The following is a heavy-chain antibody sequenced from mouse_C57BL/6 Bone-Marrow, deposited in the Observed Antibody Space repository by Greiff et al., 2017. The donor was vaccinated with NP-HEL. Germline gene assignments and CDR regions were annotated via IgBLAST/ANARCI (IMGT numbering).Heavy chain of an antibody. V-gene: IGHV1-22*01. CDR3: AVYDGYYDYFDY. CDR1: GYTFTDYN. Sequence: VQLQQSGPELVKPGASVKMSCKASGYTFTDYNMHWVKQSHGKSLEWIGYINPNNGGTSYNQKFKGKATLTVNKSSSTAYMELRSLTSEDSAVYYCAVYDGYYDYFDYWGQGTTLTVSS. J-gene: IGHJ2*01. D-gene: IGHD2-3*01. CDR2: INPNNGGT.